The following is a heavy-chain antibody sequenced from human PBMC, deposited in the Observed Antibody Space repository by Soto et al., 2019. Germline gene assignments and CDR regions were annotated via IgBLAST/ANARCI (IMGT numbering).Heavy chain of an antibody. CDR2: IYHSGST. CDR3: AKVSLGAIISPPHTY. J-gene: IGHJ4*01. D-gene: IGHD3-16*01. Sequence: SETLSLTCAVSGGSISSGGYSWSWIRQPPGKGLEWIGYIYHSGSTYYNPSLKSQVTISVDRSKNQFSLKLSSVTAEDTAIYYWAKVSLGAIISPPHTYGGHGTLVTVS. CDR1: GGSISSGGYS. V-gene: IGHV4-30-2*01.